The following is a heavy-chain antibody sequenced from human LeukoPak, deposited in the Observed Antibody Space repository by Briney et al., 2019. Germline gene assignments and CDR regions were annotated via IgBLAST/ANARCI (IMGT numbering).Heavy chain of an antibody. CDR2: ISSSGSTI. D-gene: IGHD3-22*01. CDR3: ASPYYYDSSGYYPTKRKYYYYMDV. J-gene: IGHJ6*03. CDR1: GFTFSSYE. Sequence: GGSLRLSCAASGFTFSSYEMNWVRQAPGKGLEWVSYISSSGSTIYYADSVKGRFTISRDNAKNSLYLQMNSLRAEDTAVYYCASPYYYDSSGYYPTKRKYYYYMDVWGKGTTVTVSS. V-gene: IGHV3-48*03.